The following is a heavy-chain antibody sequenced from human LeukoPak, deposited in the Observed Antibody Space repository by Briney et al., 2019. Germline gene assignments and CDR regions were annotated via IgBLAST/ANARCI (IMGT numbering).Heavy chain of an antibody. CDR2: IIPIFGTA. CDR3: ARDRGYSGSWPPRYNWFDP. Sequence: GASVKVSCKASGYTFTSYGISWVRQAPGQGLEWMGRIIPIFGTANYAQKFQGRVTITTDESTSTAYMELSSLRSEDTAVYYCARDRGYSGSWPPRYNWFDPWGQGTLVTVSS. V-gene: IGHV1-69*05. D-gene: IGHD1-26*01. CDR1: GYTFTSYG. J-gene: IGHJ5*02.